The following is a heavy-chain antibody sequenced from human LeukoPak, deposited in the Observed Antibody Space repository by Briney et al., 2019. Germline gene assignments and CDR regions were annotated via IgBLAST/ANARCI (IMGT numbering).Heavy chain of an antibody. V-gene: IGHV1-18*01. D-gene: IGHD3-10*01. CDR3: ARAGGWKPMVRGDWFDP. CDR1: GYTFTSYG. CDR2: ISAYNGNT. J-gene: IGHJ5*02. Sequence: ASVKVSCKASGYTFTSYGISWVRQAPGQELEWMGWISAYNGNTNYAQKLQGRVTMTTDTSTSTAYMELRSLRSADTAVYYCARAGGWKPMVRGDWFDPWGQGTLVTVSS.